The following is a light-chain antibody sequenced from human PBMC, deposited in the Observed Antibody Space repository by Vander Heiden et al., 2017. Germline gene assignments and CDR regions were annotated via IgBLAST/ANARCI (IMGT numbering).Light chain of an antibody. CDR2: RDV. CDR1: SANVGSNS. CDR3: AAWDDSLSVV. J-gene: IGLJ2*01. V-gene: IGLV1-47*01. Sequence: QSVLTQPPSASGPPGQRVTISCSGSSANVGSNSVYWYQHLPGTAPKLRIYRDVQRPSGVPDRCSAAKSGTSASLAISGPRSEDEAHYYCAAWDDSLSVVFGGGTKLTVL.